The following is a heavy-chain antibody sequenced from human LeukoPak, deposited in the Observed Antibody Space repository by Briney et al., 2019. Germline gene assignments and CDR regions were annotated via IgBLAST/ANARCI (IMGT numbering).Heavy chain of an antibody. V-gene: IGHV3-9*01. D-gene: IGHD3-3*01. CDR1: GFTFDDYA. CDR3: ARGESYDFWSGYIGY. J-gene: IGHJ4*02. Sequence: GGSLRLSCAASGFTFDDYAMHWARQAPGKGLEWVSGISWNSGSIGYADSVKGRFTISRDNAKNSLYLQMNSLRAEDTALYYCARGESYDFWSGYIGYWGQGTLVTVSS. CDR2: ISWNSGSI.